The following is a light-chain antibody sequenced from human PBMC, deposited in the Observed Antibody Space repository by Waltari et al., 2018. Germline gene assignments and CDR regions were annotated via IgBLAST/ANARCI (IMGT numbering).Light chain of an antibody. J-gene: IGLJ2*01. Sequence: SYVLTQPPSVSVAPGKTARITCGGNNIGSKSVPWYQQKPGQAPVLVIYYDSDRPSWIPERLSGANSGYTATLTISRVEAGDEADYYCQVWDSSSDHVVFGGGTKLTVL. CDR2: YDS. CDR1: NIGSKS. CDR3: QVWDSSSDHVV. V-gene: IGLV3-21*04.